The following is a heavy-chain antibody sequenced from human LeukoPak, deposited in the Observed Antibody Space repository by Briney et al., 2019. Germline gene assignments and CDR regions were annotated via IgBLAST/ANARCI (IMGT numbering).Heavy chain of an antibody. CDR1: VGSISSGNW. J-gene: IGHJ6*02. CDR2: IYHNGTL. CDR3: ATAPILRGEGGEHYKYGMDV. V-gene: IGHV4-4*02. Sequence: PSGTLSLTCAVSVGSISSGNWWTWVRQSPGKGLEWIGEIYHNGTLNYNPSLKGRVTISADSFKNHFSLKLTSVTAADTAVYYCATAPILRGEGGEHYKYGMDVWGQGTTVIVSS. D-gene: IGHD2-2*02.